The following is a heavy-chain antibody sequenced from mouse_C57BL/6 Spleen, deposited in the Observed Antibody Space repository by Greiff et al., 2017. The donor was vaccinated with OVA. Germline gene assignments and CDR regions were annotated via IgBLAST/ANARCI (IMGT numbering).Heavy chain of an antibody. J-gene: IGHJ2*01. CDR2: INPGSGGT. CDR1: GYAFTNYL. Sequence: QVQLQQSGAELVRPGTSVKVSCKASGYAFTNYLLEWVKQRPGQGLEWIGVINPGSGGTTSNEKFKGKATLTADKSSSTAYMQLSSLTSEDSAVYFCARDGDYDDGGFDYWGQGTTLTVSS. D-gene: IGHD2-4*01. V-gene: IGHV1-54*01. CDR3: ARDGDYDDGGFDY.